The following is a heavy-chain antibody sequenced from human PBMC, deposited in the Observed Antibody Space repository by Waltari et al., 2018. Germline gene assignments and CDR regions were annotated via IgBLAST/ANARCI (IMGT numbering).Heavy chain of an antibody. V-gene: IGHV3-53*02. CDR3: AAYGGYSY. CDR1: GFSVSSNL. CDR2: SYNDGRT. D-gene: IGHD3-22*01. J-gene: IGHJ4*02. Sequence: EVQLVETGGGLIQPGGSLRLSCAVSGFSVSSNLVTWVRQVPGKGLEWVSVSYNDGRTYAADSVKGRFTISRDSSKNTVLLQMNMLRVDDTAVYYCAAYGGYSYWGQGTLVTVSS.